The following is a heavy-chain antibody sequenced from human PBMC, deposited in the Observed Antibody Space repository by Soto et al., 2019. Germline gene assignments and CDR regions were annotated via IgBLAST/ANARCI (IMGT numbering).Heavy chain of an antibody. J-gene: IGHJ6*02. CDR2: IYHSGST. Sequence: SETLSLTCAVSGGSISSSNWLSWFLQPPWKGLEWIGEIYHSGSTNYNPSLKSRVTISVDKSKNQFSLKLSSVTAADTAVYYCARDTYGSGSYYNLYYYGMDVWGQGTTVTVSS. CDR3: ARDTYGSGSYYNLYYYGMDV. CDR1: GGSISSSNW. D-gene: IGHD3-10*01. V-gene: IGHV4-4*02.